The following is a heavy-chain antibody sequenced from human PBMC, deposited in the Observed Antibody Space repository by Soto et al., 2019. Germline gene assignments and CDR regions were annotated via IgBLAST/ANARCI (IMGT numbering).Heavy chain of an antibody. CDR1: GLDFSSEV. J-gene: IGHJ6*02. CDR3: AKVGPSYYYGMDV. V-gene: IGHV3-23*01. CDR2: ISGSGRTI. Sequence: PGGSLRLSCAASGLDFSSEVMCWVRQAPGKGLEWVSSISGSGRTIYHADSMRGRFAISRDNSRNSLYLQLNNLRVDDTAVYYCAKVGPSYYYGMDVWGQGTRSPSP. D-gene: IGHD1-26*01.